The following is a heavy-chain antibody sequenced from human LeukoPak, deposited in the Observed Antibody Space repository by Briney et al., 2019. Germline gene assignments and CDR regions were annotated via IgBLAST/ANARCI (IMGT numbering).Heavy chain of an antibody. Sequence: PSETLSLTCAVYGGSFSGYYWSWIRQPPGKGLEWIGEINHSGSTNYSPSLKSRVTISLDTSRNQFSLKLNSVTAADTAVYYCARDGYSGNDGLWGQGSLVTVSS. CDR3: ARDGYSGNDGL. J-gene: IGHJ4*02. D-gene: IGHD5-12*01. CDR2: INHSGST. CDR1: GGSFSGYY. V-gene: IGHV4-34*01.